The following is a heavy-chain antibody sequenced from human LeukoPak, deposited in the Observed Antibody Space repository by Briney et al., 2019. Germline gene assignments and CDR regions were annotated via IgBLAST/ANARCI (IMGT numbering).Heavy chain of an antibody. CDR2: IKEDGNEK. D-gene: IGHD6-19*01. J-gene: IGHJ4*02. CDR3: AKDGGVAGLFQY. V-gene: IGHV3-7*01. Sequence: GGSLRHSCAASGFTFSGYWMRWVRQTPGNGLEGVANIKEDGNEKYYVDSVKGRFTISRDNAKNSLHLQMSSLRAEDTAVYYCAKDGGVAGLFQYWGQGTLVTVSS. CDR1: GFTFSGYW.